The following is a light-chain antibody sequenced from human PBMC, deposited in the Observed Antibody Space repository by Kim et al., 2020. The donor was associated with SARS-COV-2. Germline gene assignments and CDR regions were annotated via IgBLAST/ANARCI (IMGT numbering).Light chain of an antibody. J-gene: IGKJ1*01. CDR1: QDISRY. CDR2: AAS. V-gene: IGKV1-39*01. CDR3: QQTYSASRT. Sequence: ASVGDRVTITCRESQDISRYLNWYQQKPGKAPKLLIYAASSLQSGVPSRFTGSGSETDFTLTISSLQAEDVATYYCQQTYSASRTFGQGTKVDIK.